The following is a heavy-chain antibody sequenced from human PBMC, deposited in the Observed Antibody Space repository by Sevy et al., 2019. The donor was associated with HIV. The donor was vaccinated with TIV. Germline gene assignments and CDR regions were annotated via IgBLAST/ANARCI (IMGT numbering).Heavy chain of an antibody. Sequence: GGSLRLSCEGSGLSFKNYPMSWVRQAPGKGLEWVCIISGSGATIFYADSLKGRFIVSRDNSKDTVFLQMNSLTVDDTGTYYCTKSKTLLQSPFGVWGQGAVVTVSS. J-gene: IGHJ4*03. CDR3: TKSKTLLQSPFGV. CDR1: GLSFKNYP. V-gene: IGHV3-23*01. D-gene: IGHD2-15*01. CDR2: ISGSGATI.